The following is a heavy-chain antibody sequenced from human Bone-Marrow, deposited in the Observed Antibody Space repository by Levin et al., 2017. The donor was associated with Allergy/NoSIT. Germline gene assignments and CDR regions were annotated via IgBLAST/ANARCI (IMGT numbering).Heavy chain of an antibody. CDR3: ARGYSGYDWFAMYYFDY. CDR2: ISSSGSTI. V-gene: IGHV3-48*03. Sequence: GESLKISCAASGFTFSSYEMNWVRQAPGKGLEWVSSISSSGSTIYYADSVKGRFTISRDNAKNSLYLQMNSLRAEDTAVYYCARGYSGYDWFAMYYFDYWGQGTLVTVSS. D-gene: IGHD5-12*01. J-gene: IGHJ4*02. CDR1: GFTFSSYE.